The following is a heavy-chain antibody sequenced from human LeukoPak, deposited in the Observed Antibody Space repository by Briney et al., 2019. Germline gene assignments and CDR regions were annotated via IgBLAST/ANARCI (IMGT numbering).Heavy chain of an antibody. D-gene: IGHD2-2*01. CDR3: ARDGSRYCSSTSCYSGYYYYGMDV. V-gene: IGHV3-11*01. J-gene: IGHJ6*02. CDR2: ISSSDSTI. CDR1: GFTFSDYY. Sequence: GGSLRLSCAASGFTFSDYYMSWIRQAPGKGLEWVSYISSSDSTIYYADSVKGRLTISRDNAKNSLYLQLNSLRAEDTAVYYCARDGSRYCSSTSCYSGYYYYGMDVWGQGTTVTVSS.